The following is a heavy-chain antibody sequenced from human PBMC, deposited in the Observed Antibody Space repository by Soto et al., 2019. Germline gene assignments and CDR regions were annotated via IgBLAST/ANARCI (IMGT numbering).Heavy chain of an antibody. CDR2: IWYDGSNK. Sequence: GGSLRLSCAASGFTFSSYGMHWVRQAPGKGLEWVAVIWYDGSNKYYADSVKGRFTISRDNSKNTLYLQMNSLRAEDTAVYYCARVGCTNGVCYTRAPFDYWGQGTLVTVSS. J-gene: IGHJ4*02. CDR3: ARVGCTNGVCYTRAPFDY. D-gene: IGHD2-8*01. CDR1: GFTFSSYG. V-gene: IGHV3-33*01.